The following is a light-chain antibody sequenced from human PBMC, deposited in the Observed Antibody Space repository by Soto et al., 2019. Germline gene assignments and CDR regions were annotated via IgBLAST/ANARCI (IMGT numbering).Light chain of an antibody. CDR3: QSYDTSRFGLM. V-gene: IGLV2-14*01. CDR2: EVS. Sequence: QSALTQPASVSGSPGQSITISCTGTSSDVGAYNYVSWYQQHPGKAPKLMIYEVSNRPSGVSDRFSGSRSGNTASLTISGLQAEDESDYYCQSYDTSRFGLMFGGGTKLTVL. CDR1: SSDVGAYNY. J-gene: IGLJ3*02.